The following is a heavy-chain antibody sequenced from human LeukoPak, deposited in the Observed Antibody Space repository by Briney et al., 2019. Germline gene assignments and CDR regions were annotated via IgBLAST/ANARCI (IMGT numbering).Heavy chain of an antibody. D-gene: IGHD5-24*01. J-gene: IGHJ4*02. Sequence: SSETLSLTCTVSGGSISGSSFYWGWIRQTPGKGLEWIGTIYYSGSTYYSPSLKSRVTISVDTSKNQFSLKLSSVTAADTAVYYCARHEMATNNYFDYWGQGTLVTVSS. CDR1: GGSISGSSFY. CDR3: ARHEMATNNYFDY. V-gene: IGHV4-39*01. CDR2: IYYSGST.